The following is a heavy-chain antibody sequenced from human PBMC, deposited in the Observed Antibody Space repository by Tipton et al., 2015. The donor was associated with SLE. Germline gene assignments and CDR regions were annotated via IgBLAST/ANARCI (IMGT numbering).Heavy chain of an antibody. CDR2: IYYNGST. CDR3: ARVTTAESLVLDY. Sequence: TLSLTCTVSGGSISSGYYFWTWIRQPPGKGLEWIGYIYYNGSTYYNPSLKTRVTISVDTSKNQFSLKLSSVTAADTAGYYCARVTTAESLVLDYWGQGTPVTVSS. V-gene: IGHV4-30-4*01. D-gene: IGHD6-6*01. CDR1: GGSISSGYYF. J-gene: IGHJ4*02.